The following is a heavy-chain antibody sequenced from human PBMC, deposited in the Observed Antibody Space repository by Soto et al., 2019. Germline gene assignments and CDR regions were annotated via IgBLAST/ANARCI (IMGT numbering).Heavy chain of an antibody. V-gene: IGHV1-2*02. CDR3: AREREANSGYDRDYYGMDV. J-gene: IGHJ6*02. CDR2: INPNSGGT. D-gene: IGHD5-12*01. Sequence: ASVKVSCKASGYTFTGYYMHWVRQAPGQGLEWMGWINPNSGGTNYAQKFQGRVTMTRDTSISTAYMELSRLRSDDTAVYYCAREREANSGYDRDYYGMDVWGQGTTVTFSS. CDR1: GYTFTGYY.